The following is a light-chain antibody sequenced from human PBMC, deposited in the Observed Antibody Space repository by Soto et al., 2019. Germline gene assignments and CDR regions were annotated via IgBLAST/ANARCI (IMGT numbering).Light chain of an antibody. J-gene: IGKJ5*01. Sequence: DIQMTQSPSSLSASVGDRVTITCRASQSISSYLNWYQQKPGKDPKLLIYAASSLQSGVPSRFSGSGSGTDFTLTISSLQPEDFATYYCQQSYRTPPITFGQGTRLEIK. V-gene: IGKV1-39*01. CDR1: QSISSY. CDR3: QQSYRTPPIT. CDR2: AAS.